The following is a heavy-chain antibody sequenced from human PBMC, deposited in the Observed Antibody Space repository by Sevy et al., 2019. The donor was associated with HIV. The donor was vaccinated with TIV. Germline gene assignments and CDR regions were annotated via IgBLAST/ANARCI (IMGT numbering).Heavy chain of an antibody. CDR3: TRDDAFDI. V-gene: IGHV3-7*01. CDR1: GFTFSSYW. J-gene: IGHJ3*02. CDR2: IKEDGSDK. Sequence: GESLKISCAASGFTFSSYWMSWVRQAPGKGLEWVANIKEDGSDKYYVDSVKGRFTISRDDAKNSLYLQMNSLRAEDTAVYYCTRDDAFDIWGQGTMVTVSS.